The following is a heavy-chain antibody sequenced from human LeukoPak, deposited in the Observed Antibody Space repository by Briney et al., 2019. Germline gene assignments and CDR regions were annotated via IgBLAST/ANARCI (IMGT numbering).Heavy chain of an antibody. CDR3: ARVAAGIGFFQH. J-gene: IGHJ1*01. D-gene: IGHD6-13*01. CDR1: GYSISSGYY. CDR2: IHHSGST. Sequence: SETLSLTCIVSGYSISSGYYWGWIRPPPGKGLEWIGNIHHSGSTYYNPSLKSRVTISVDTSKNQLSLKLSSVTAADTAVYYCARVAAGIGFFQHWGQGTLVTVSS. V-gene: IGHV4-38-2*02.